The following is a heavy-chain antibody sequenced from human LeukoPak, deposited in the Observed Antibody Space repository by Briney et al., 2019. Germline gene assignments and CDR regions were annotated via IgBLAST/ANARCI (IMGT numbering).Heavy chain of an antibody. J-gene: IGHJ4*02. Sequence: GGSLRLSCAASGFTLSSYGMHWVRQAPGKGLEWVAFIRYDGSNKYYADSVKGRFTISRDNSKNTLYLQMNSLRAEDTAVYYCAKEKWELPYYFDYWGQGILVTVSS. D-gene: IGHD1-26*01. CDR1: GFTLSSYG. CDR3: AKEKWELPYYFDY. CDR2: IRYDGSNK. V-gene: IGHV3-30*02.